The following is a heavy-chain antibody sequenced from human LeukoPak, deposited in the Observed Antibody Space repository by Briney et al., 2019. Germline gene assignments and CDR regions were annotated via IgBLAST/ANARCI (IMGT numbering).Heavy chain of an antibody. V-gene: IGHV3-21*04. D-gene: IGHD3-22*01. J-gene: IGHJ3*02. Sequence: GGSLRLSCAASGFTFSSYSMNWVRQAPGKGLEWVSSISSSSSYIYYADSVKGRFTISRDNAKNSLYLQMNSLRAEDTAVYYCAKYYDSSGVDAFDIWGQGTMVTVSS. CDR1: GFTFSSYS. CDR2: ISSSSSYI. CDR3: AKYYDSSGVDAFDI.